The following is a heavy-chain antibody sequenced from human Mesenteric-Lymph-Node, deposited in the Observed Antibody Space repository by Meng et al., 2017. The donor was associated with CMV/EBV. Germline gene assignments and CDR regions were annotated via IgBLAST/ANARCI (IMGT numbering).Heavy chain of an antibody. CDR3: ARDRAYGGNSPVGY. J-gene: IGHJ4*02. Sequence: GGSLRLSCAASGFTFSSYSMNWVRQAPGKGLEWVSSISSSSYIYYADSVKGRFTISRDNAKNALYLQMNSLRAEDTAVYYCARDRAYGGNSPVGYWGQGTLVTVSS. D-gene: IGHD4-23*01. CDR1: GFTFSSYS. CDR2: ISSSSYI. V-gene: IGHV3-21*01.